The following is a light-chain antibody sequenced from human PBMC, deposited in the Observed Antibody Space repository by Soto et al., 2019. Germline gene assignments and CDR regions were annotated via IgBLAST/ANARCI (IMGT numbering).Light chain of an antibody. CDR2: INT. V-gene: IGLV1-44*01. Sequence: QSVLTQPPSASGTPGQRVTISCSGSSSNIGSNTVNWYQQLPGTAPKLLIYINTQRPSGVPDRFSGSKSGTSASLAIRGLQSEDEADYYCASWDDSLDVFVFGTGTKVTVL. J-gene: IGLJ1*01. CDR1: SSNIGSNT. CDR3: ASWDDSLDVFV.